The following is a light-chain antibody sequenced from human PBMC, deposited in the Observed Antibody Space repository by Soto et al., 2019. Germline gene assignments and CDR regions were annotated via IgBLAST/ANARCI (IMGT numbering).Light chain of an antibody. J-gene: IGLJ2*01. Sequence: QSALTQAPSASGSPGQSVTISCTGTSTDVGGYNSVSWFQHHPGKAPKLMIYEVSKRPSGVPDRFPGSKSGNTASLTVSGLQAEDEADYYCSSYGGSNNLIFGGGTKLTVL. CDR3: SSYGGSNNLI. CDR2: EVS. V-gene: IGLV2-8*01. CDR1: STDVGGYNS.